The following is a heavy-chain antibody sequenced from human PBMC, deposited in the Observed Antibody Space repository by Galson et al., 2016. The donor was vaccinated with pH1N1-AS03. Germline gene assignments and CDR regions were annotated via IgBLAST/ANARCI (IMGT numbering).Heavy chain of an antibody. V-gene: IGHV1-2*02. CDR1: GYAFTDYY. CDR3: VRGSPHSSSTNYAFEF. D-gene: IGHD6-13*01. Sequence: SVKVSCKASGYAFTDYYMHLLRQAPGQGLEWMAWINTDSGGTDYAQKFQGRVTMTRDASISTTYMELSSLRSDDTAVSYCVRGSPHSSSTNYAFEFWGRGTMVTVSS. J-gene: IGHJ3*01. CDR2: INTDSGGT.